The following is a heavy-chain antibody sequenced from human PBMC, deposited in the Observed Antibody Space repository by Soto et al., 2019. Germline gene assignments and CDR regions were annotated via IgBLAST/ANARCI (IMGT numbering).Heavy chain of an antibody. D-gene: IGHD2-2*01. V-gene: IGHV1-69*01. J-gene: IGHJ6*02. CDR2: SIPISETT. Sequence: QVQLVQSGAEVKKPGSSVKVSCKASGGTFSSYAIIWVRQAPGQGLEWMGGSIPISETTNYAQKFQGRVTITADESKSTAYMELSSLRSEDTAVYYCARSQGSSTSLEIYYYYYYGMDVWGQGTTVTVSS. CDR3: ARSQGSSTSLEIYYYYYYGMDV. CDR1: GGTFSSYA.